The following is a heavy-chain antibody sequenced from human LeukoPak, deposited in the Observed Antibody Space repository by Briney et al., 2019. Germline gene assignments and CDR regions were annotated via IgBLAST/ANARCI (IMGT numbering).Heavy chain of an antibody. CDR2: IYSGGST. CDR1: RFTFSNYA. Sequence: GGSLRLSCAASRFTFSNYAMSWVRQAPGKGLEWVSVIYSGGSTYYADSVKGRFTISRDNSKNMLYLQMNSLRAEDTAVYYCAREVASTYNWFDPWGQGTLVTVSS. D-gene: IGHD5/OR15-5a*01. V-gene: IGHV3-53*01. J-gene: IGHJ5*02. CDR3: AREVASTYNWFDP.